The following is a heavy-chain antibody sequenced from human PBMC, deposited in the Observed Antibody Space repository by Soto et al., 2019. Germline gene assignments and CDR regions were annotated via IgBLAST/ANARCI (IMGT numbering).Heavy chain of an antibody. Sequence: SVKVSCKASGFTFTSSAVQWVRQARGQRLEWIGWIVVGSGNTNYAQKFQERVTITRDMSTSTAYMELSSLRSEDTAVYYCAAGRQYYDFWSGYYSYYYGMDVWGQGTTVTVSS. D-gene: IGHD3-3*01. CDR1: GFTFTSSA. CDR3: AAGRQYYDFWSGYYSYYYGMDV. V-gene: IGHV1-58*01. CDR2: IVVGSGNT. J-gene: IGHJ6*02.